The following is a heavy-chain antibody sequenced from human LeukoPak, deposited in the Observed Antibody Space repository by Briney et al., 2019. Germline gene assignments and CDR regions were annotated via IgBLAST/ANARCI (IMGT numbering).Heavy chain of an antibody. V-gene: IGHV1-18*04. CDR1: GYTFTGYY. J-gene: IGHJ5*02. Sequence: ASVKVSCKASGYTFTGYYMHWVRQAPGQGLEWMGWISAYNGNTNYAQKLQGRVTMTTDTSTSTAYMELRSLRSDDTAVYYCARDHRFRTPGLVWFDPWGQGTLVTVSS. CDR2: ISAYNGNT. D-gene: IGHD2-2*01. CDR3: ARDHRFRTPGLVWFDP.